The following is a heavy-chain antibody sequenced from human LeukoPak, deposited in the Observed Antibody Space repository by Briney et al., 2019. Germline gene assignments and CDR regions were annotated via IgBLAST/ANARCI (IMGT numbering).Heavy chain of an antibody. CDR2: HNHMGCT. CDR3: ARGRGARSSRWYNWFDP. Sequence: SVTLSLTCAGYGGYFSAYYWSWIRQPPGKGLETIGEHNHMGCTNYNPSLKSRVTISIDTSKNQCSLEMSSVTAADTAVYYCARGRGARSSRWYNWFDPWGQGTLVTV. CDR1: GGYFSAYY. D-gene: IGHD6-13*01. J-gene: IGHJ5*02. V-gene: IGHV4-34*01.